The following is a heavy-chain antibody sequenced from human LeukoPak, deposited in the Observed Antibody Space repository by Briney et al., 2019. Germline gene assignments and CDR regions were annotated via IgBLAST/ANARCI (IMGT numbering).Heavy chain of an antibody. D-gene: IGHD6-13*01. CDR1: GFTFSSYW. J-gene: IGHJ6*02. CDR3: ARDLQQQLVLDYYYYYYGMDV. CDR2: IKQDGSEK. Sequence: GGSLRLSCAASGFTFSSYWMSWVRQAPGKGLEWVANIKQDGSEKYYVDSVKGRFTISRDNAKNSLYLQMNSLRAEDTAVYYCARDLQQQLVLDYYYYYYGMDVWGQGTTVTVSS. V-gene: IGHV3-7*01.